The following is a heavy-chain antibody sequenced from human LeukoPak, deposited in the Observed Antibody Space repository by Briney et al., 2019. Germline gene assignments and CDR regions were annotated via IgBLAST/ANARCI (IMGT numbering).Heavy chain of an antibody. D-gene: IGHD6-19*01. CDR2: IYHSGST. Sequence: SQTLSLTCDVSGGSLTSGGYSWGWIRQPPGKGLEWVGYIYHSGSTYYNPSLRSRVTISVDTSKNQFSLKLSSVTAADTAVYYCARFSYSSGWPVDYWGQGTLVTVSS. CDR3: ARFSYSSGWPVDY. V-gene: IGHV4-30-2*01. J-gene: IGHJ4*02. CDR1: GGSLTSGGYS.